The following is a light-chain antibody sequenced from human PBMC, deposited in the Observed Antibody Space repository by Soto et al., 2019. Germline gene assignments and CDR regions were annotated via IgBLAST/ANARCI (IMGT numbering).Light chain of an antibody. CDR1: QNIATSY. V-gene: IGKV3-15*01. Sequence: EIVMTQSPATLSVSPGERVTLSCRAGQNIATSYLAWYQQRRGQAPRLLIYDASTRATGLPARFSGSGSGTEFTLTVSSLQSEDFAVYYCQQYKNWPLITFGQGTRLEIK. J-gene: IGKJ5*01. CDR3: QQYKNWPLIT. CDR2: DAS.